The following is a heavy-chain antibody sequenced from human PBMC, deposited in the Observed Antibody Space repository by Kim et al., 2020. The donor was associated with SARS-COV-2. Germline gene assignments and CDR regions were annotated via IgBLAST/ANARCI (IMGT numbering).Heavy chain of an antibody. CDR3: ARDRKGSSWTYYYYGMDV. V-gene: IGHV1-18*01. CDR1: GYTFTSYG. D-gene: IGHD6-13*01. Sequence: ASVKVSCKASGYTFTSYGISWVRQAPGQGLEWMGWISAYNGNTNYAQKLQGRVTMTTDTSTSTAYMELRSLRSDDTAVYYCARDRKGSSWTYYYYGMDVWGQGTTVTVSS. CDR2: ISAYNGNT. J-gene: IGHJ6*02.